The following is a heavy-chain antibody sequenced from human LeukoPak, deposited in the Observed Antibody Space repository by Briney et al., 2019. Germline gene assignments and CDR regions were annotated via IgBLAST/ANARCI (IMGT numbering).Heavy chain of an antibody. D-gene: IGHD3-22*01. V-gene: IGHV3-30*18. CDR3: AKRLYYYDSSLFSPD. Sequence: GGSLRLSCAASGFTFSSYGMHWVRQAPGKGLEWVAVISYDGSNKYYADSVKGRFTISRDNSKNTLYLRMNSLRAEDTAVYYCAKRLYYYDSSLFSPDWGQGTLVTVSS. CDR2: ISYDGSNK. CDR1: GFTFSSYG. J-gene: IGHJ4*02.